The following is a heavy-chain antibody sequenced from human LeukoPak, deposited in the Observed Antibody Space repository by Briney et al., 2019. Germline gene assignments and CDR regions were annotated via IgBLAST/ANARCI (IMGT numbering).Heavy chain of an antibody. CDR1: GGSISGFF. V-gene: IGHV4-59*01. Sequence: PSETLSLTCTVSGGSISGFFWNWIRRPPGKGLEWIGYIYYTGNTNYNPSLKNRVTISVDTSKNQLSLKLTSVTAADTAAYYCARSPGWLPDYWGQGTLVTVSS. J-gene: IGHJ4*02. D-gene: IGHD5-12*01. CDR2: IYYTGNT. CDR3: ARSPGWLPDY.